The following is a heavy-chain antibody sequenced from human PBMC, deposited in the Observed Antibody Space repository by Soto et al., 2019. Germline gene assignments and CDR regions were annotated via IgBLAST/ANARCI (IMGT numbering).Heavy chain of an antibody. V-gene: IGHV1-18*01. CDR1: GYTFTSYG. CDR2: ISAYNGNT. D-gene: IGHD3-9*01. CDR3: ARSYFDWSRSPPTVY. J-gene: IGHJ4*02. Sequence: QVQLVQSGAAVKKPGASVKVSCKASGYTFTSYGISWVRQAPGQGLEWMGWISAYNGNTNYAQKLQGRVTMTTDTSTSTAYMELRSLRSDDTAVYYCARSYFDWSRSPPTVYWGQGTLVTVSS.